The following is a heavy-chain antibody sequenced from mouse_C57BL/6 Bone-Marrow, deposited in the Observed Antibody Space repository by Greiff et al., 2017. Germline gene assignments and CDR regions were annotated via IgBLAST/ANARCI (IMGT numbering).Heavy chain of an antibody. Sequence: EVQLVESGGGLVKPGGSLKLSCAASGFTFSSYTMSWVRQTPEKRLEWVATISGGGGNTYYPESVKGRFTLSRDNSKNTLYLQMSSLRSEDTALYYCARQRDYDTIDYWGQGTSVTVSS. V-gene: IGHV5-9*01. CDR3: ARQRDYDTIDY. CDR1: GFTFSSYT. J-gene: IGHJ4*01. CDR2: ISGGGGNT.